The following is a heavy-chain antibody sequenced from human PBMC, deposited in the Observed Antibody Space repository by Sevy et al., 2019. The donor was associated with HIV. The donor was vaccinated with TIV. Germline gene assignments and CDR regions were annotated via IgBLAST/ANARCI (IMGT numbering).Heavy chain of an antibody. CDR2: ISGSGGST. D-gene: IGHD3-3*01. CDR3: AKAPREITIFGVGFGPYFDY. V-gene: IGHV3-23*01. J-gene: IGHJ4*02. Sequence: GGSLRLSCAASGFTFSSYAMSWVRQAPGKGLEWVSAISGSGGSTYYAHSVKGRFTISRDNSKNTLYLQMNSLRAEDTAVYYCAKAPREITIFGVGFGPYFDYWGQGTLVTVSS. CDR1: GFTFSSYA.